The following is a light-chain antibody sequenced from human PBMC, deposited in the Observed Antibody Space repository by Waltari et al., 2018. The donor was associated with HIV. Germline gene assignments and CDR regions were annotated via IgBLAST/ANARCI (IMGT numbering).Light chain of an antibody. CDR1: SSNIGNNT. J-gene: IGLJ1*01. V-gene: IGLV1-44*01. Sequence: QSVVTQPPSASGTPGQRVTIFCSGGSSNIGNNTVNWYQQLPGMAPKPLILSNNQRPSGVPDRFSGSKSGTSASLAIGGLQSEDEAEYFCAAWDDSLNGLFVFGTGTKVTVL. CDR2: SNN. CDR3: AAWDDSLNGLFV.